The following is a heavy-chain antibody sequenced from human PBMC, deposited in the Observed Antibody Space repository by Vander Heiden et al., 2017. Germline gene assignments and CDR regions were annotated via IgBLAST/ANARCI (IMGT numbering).Heavy chain of an antibody. J-gene: IGHJ6*02. CDR1: GFTFSSYD. V-gene: IGHV3-13*01. Sequence: EVQLVESGGGLVQPGGSLRLSCAASGFTFSSYDMHWVRQATGKGLEWVSAIGTAGDTYYPGSVKGRFTISRENAKNSLYLQMNSLRAGDTAVYYCARASNKYYYYYYGMDVWGQGTTVTVSS. D-gene: IGHD4-4*01. CDR3: ARASNKYYYYYYGMDV. CDR2: IGTAGDT.